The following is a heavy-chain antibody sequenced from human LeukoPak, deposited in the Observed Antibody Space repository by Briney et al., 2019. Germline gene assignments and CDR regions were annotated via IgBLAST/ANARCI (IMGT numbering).Heavy chain of an antibody. D-gene: IGHD2-2*01. Sequence: SVKVSCKPSGDTFSIYTISWVRQAPGQGLEWMGRIIPFLAIADYAQNFQGRVTITADKSTSTAYMELSSLRSEDTAIYYCASRLYCSNTRCRNFPFAYWGQGTLVTVSS. CDR1: GDTFSIYT. V-gene: IGHV1-69*02. J-gene: IGHJ4*02. CDR3: ASRLYCSNTRCRNFPFAY. CDR2: IIPFLAIA.